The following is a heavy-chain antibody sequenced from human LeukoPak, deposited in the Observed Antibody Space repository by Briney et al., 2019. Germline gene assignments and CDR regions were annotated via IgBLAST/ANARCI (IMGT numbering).Heavy chain of an antibody. J-gene: IGHJ4*02. CDR3: TTAQIGYCSSTSCAIDY. D-gene: IGHD2-2*01. CDR2: IKSKTDGGTT. V-gene: IGHV3-15*01. Sequence: GXSXXLSCAXXGFTFSNAWXSWVRQAPGKGLXWVGRIKSKTDGGTTDYAAPVKGRFTISRDDKKKTLYLQMNSLKTEDTAVYYCTTAQIGYCSSTSCAIDYWGQGTLVTVSS. CDR1: GFTFSNAW.